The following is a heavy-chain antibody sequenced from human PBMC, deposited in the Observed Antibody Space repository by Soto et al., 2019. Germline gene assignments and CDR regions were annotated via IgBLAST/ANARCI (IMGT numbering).Heavy chain of an antibody. Sequence: PSETLSLTCTVSGGSISSYYWSWIRQPPGKGLEWIGYIYYSGSTNYNPSLKSRVTISVDTSKNQFSLKLSSVTAADTAVYYCARGTAKAMVLGYFDYWGQGTLVTVSS. V-gene: IGHV4-59*01. CDR2: IYYSGST. CDR1: GGSISSYY. CDR3: ARGTAKAMVLGYFDY. D-gene: IGHD5-18*01. J-gene: IGHJ4*02.